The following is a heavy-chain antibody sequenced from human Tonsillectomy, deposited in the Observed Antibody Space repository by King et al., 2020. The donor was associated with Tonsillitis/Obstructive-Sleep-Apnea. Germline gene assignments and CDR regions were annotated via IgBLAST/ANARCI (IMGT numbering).Heavy chain of an antibody. CDR1: GGTFSKHV. D-gene: IGHD2-15*01. CDR3: ASPGDSSFSRALDY. V-gene: IGHV1-69*11. CDR2: FIPVLGAT. J-gene: IGHJ4*02. Sequence: QLVQSGAEVKKPGSSVKVSCKSSGGTFSKHVISWVRQAPGQGLEWMGNFIPVLGATNYAQKFQGRVTITADDSTSTAYLDLSSLRSEDTAVYYCASPGDSSFSRALDYWGQGTLGTVSS.